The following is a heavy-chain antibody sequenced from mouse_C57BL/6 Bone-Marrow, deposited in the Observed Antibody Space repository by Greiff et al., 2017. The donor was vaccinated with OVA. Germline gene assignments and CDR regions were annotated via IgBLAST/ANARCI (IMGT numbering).Heavy chain of an antibody. CDR3: ARGGDYPAWFAY. CDR1: GFTFSSYA. V-gene: IGHV5-4*03. D-gene: IGHD2-4*01. J-gene: IGHJ3*01. Sequence: EVMLVESGGGLVKPGGSLKLSCAASGFTFSSYAMPWVRQTPEKRLEWVATISDGGSYTYYPDNVKGRFTISRDNAKNNPYLQMSHLKSEDAAMYYCARGGDYPAWFAYWGQGTLVTVSA. CDR2: ISDGGSYT.